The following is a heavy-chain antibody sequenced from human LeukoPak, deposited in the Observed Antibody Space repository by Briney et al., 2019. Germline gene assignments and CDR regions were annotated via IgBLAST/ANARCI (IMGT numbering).Heavy chain of an antibody. CDR3: ARVKGSGYRNSIDY. Sequence: GGSLRLSCAASGFTFSSYSMNWVRQAPGKGLEWVSSISSSSSYIYYADSVKGRFTISRDNAKNSLYLQMNSLRAEDTALYYCARVKGSGYRNSIDYWGQGTLVTVSS. V-gene: IGHV3-21*04. CDR2: ISSSSSYI. J-gene: IGHJ4*02. D-gene: IGHD3-3*01. CDR1: GFTFSSYS.